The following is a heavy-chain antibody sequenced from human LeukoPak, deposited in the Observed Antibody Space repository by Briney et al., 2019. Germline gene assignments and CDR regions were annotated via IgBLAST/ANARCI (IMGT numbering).Heavy chain of an antibody. D-gene: IGHD2/OR15-2a*01. V-gene: IGHV3-30*07. CDR3: ARSGRGAFFKAYFDY. J-gene: IGHJ4*02. Sequence: GGSLRLSCAASGLTFNTYAMHWVRQAPGKGLEWVAVISYDGSKKFYADSVKGRFTISRDKLNDMLYLQMSSLRDDDTGVYYCARSGRGAFFKAYFDYWGQGTLVTVSS. CDR2: ISYDGSKK. CDR1: GLTFNTYA.